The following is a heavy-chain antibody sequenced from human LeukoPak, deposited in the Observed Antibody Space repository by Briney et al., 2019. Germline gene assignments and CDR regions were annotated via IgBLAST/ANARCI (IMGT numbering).Heavy chain of an antibody. CDR3: ARELGYYYDY. J-gene: IGHJ4*02. D-gene: IGHD3-22*01. V-gene: IGHV4-30-2*01. CDR2: IYHSGST. CDR1: GGSISSGGYS. Sequence: SETLSLTCAVSGGSISSGGYSWSWIRQPPGKGLEWIGYIYHSGSTYYNPSLKSRVTISVDTSKNQFSLKLSSVTAADTAVYYCARELGYYYDYWGQGTLVTVSS.